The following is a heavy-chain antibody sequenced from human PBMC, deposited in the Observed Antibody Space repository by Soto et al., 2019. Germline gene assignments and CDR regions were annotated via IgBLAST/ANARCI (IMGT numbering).Heavy chain of an antibody. Sequence: QVQLQESGPGLVKPSQTLSLTCTVSGGSISTGGYYWTWIRQHPGKGLEWIGYIYYSGSTYYNPSLKSRVTRSVDTSKNQFSLKLSSVTAADTAVYYCARCLSVTLFDTWGQGTLVTVSS. CDR3: ARCLSVTLFDT. V-gene: IGHV4-31*03. J-gene: IGHJ4*02. D-gene: IGHD4-17*01. CDR1: GGSISTGGYY. CDR2: IYYSGST.